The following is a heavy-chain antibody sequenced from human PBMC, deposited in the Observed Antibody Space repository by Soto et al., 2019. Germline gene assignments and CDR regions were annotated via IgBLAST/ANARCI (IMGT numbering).Heavy chain of an antibody. CDR2: IYYNGNNK. D-gene: IGHD3-10*01. CDR1: GFTFSAYG. V-gene: IGHV3-33*01. CDR3: ARDSSGALDL. J-gene: IGHJ4*02. Sequence: QVQLVESGGGVVQPGRSLKLSCAASGFTFSAYGMHWVRQAPGKGLEWVAFIYYNGNNKYYAESVEGRFTISRDNSKNTRYLQMNSLRAEDTSLYYCARDSSGALDLWGQGTLVTVSS.